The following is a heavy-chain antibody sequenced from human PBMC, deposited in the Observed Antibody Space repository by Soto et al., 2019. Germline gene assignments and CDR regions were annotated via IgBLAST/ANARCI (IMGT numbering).Heavy chain of an antibody. Sequence: QPGGSLRLSCAASGFTFSSYSMNWVRQAPGKGLEWVSYISSSSSSTIYYADSVKGRFTISRDNAKNSLYLQMNSLRAEDTAVYYCARGVGSGSYYNQYNWFDPWGQGTLVTVSS. CDR2: ISSSSSSTI. V-gene: IGHV3-48*01. CDR3: ARGVGSGSYYNQYNWFDP. D-gene: IGHD3-10*01. CDR1: GFTFSSYS. J-gene: IGHJ5*02.